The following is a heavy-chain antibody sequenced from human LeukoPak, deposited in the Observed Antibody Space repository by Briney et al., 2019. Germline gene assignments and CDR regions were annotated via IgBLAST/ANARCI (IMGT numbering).Heavy chain of an antibody. J-gene: IGHJ6*02. Sequence: ASVKVSCKASGYTFTSYGISWVRQAPGQGLEWMGWISTYNGNTNYAQKLQGRVTMTTDTSTSTAYMELRSLRSDDTAVYYCARDGTGGQQLARYYYHGIDVWGQGTTVTVSS. CDR3: ARDGTGGQQLARYYYHGIDV. D-gene: IGHD6-13*01. CDR1: GYTFTSYG. V-gene: IGHV1-18*01. CDR2: ISTYNGNT.